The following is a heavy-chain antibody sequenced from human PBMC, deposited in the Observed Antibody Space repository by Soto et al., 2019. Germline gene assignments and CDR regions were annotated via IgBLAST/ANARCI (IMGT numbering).Heavy chain of an antibody. Sequence: QVQLLQSGAEVKKPGSSVKVSCKASGATFSSFAFSWVRQAPGQGLEWMGVIIPIFDTISYAQKFQGRVTITAEESTRTAYMELNSLTSDDTAVYYCASPLKWSGYYTAFDYWGQGTLVIVSS. CDR2: IIPIFDTI. J-gene: IGHJ4*02. D-gene: IGHD3-3*01. CDR1: GATFSSFA. CDR3: ASPLKWSGYYTAFDY. V-gene: IGHV1-69*01.